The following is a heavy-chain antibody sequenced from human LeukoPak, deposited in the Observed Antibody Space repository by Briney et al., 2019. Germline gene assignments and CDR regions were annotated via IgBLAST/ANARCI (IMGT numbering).Heavy chain of an antibody. CDR1: GFIFDDYG. V-gene: IGHV3-9*01. D-gene: IGHD2-15*01. CDR2: ISWISGII. CDR3: AKDSPSIYCSGGSCPLDFDP. J-gene: IGHJ5*02. Sequence: GGSLRLSCAASGFIFDDYGMHWVRHDAGKGMEWVSCISWISGIIGYSDSVEGRFTISRDSANNSLYLQMNSLRPEDTALYFCAKDSPSIYCSGGSCPLDFDPWGQGTLVTVSS.